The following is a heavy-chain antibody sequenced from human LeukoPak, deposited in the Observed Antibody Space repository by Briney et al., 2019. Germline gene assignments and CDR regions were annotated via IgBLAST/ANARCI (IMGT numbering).Heavy chain of an antibody. Sequence: PGRSLRLSCAASGFTFSSYGMHWVRQAPGKGLEWVAVIWYDGSNKYYADSVKGRFTISRDNSKNTLYLQMNSLRAEDTAVYYCARAHLYYDSSGPLDYWGQGTLVTVSS. D-gene: IGHD3-22*01. CDR1: GFTFSSYG. V-gene: IGHV3-33*01. CDR2: IWYDGSNK. CDR3: ARAHLYYDSSGPLDY. J-gene: IGHJ4*02.